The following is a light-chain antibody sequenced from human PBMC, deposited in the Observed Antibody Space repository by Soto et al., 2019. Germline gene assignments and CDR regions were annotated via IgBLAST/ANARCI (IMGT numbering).Light chain of an antibody. J-gene: IGKJ1*01. CDR2: KAS. CDR1: QSISSW. Sequence: DIQMTQSPSTLSASVGDRVTITCRASQSISSWLAWYQQKPGKASKLLIYKASSLESGVPSKFSGSGSGTEFTLTISSLEPDDFATYDCEQYNSYWTFGQGTKVEIK. V-gene: IGKV1-5*03. CDR3: EQYNSYWT.